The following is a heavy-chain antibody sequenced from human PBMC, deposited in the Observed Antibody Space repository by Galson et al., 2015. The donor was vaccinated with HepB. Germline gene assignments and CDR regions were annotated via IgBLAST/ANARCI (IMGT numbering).Heavy chain of an antibody. J-gene: IGHJ4*02. CDR3: ARVNYCYDSSGYLSFDY. V-gene: IGHV4-39*01. CDR1: GGSVSSGSYY. D-gene: IGHD3-22*01. CDR2: IYYTGST. Sequence: SETLSLTCTVSGGSVSSGSYYWGWIRQPPGKGLEWIGSIYYTGSTYYNPSLKSRVTISVDTSKNQFSLTLSSVTAADTAVYYCARVNYCYDSSGYLSFDYWGQGALVTVSS.